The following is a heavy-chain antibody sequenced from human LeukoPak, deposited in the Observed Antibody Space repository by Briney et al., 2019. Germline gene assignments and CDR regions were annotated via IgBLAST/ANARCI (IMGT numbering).Heavy chain of an antibody. CDR2: IKSEFHGGTI. Sequence: GGSLRLSCGVSGVTFSNLWMSWVRQTPGKGPEWVGRIKSEFHGGTIDYAAPVKGRFTISRDDSKDTLYLQMNSLKSEDTAVYYCTTDRPYTAMVTFDYWGQGTLVTVSS. CDR3: TTDRPYTAMVTFDY. V-gene: IGHV3-15*01. CDR1: GVTFSNLW. D-gene: IGHD5-18*01. J-gene: IGHJ4*02.